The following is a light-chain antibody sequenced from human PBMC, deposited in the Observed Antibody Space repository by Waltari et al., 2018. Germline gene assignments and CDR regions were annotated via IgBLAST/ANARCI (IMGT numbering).Light chain of an antibody. V-gene: IGLV2-14*03. J-gene: IGLJ3*02. CDR3: SSYTSSSTLWV. Sequence: QSALTQPASVSGSPGQSITISCTRTSSDVGGYNSVSWYQQHPGKAPKLMIYDVSNRPSGVSNRFSGSKSGNTASLTISGLQAEDEADYYCSSYTSSSTLWVFGGGTKLTVL. CDR1: SSDVGGYNS. CDR2: DVS.